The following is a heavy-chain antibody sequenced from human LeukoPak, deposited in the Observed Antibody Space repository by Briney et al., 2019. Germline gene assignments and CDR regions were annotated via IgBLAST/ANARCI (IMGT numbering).Heavy chain of an antibody. D-gene: IGHD2-15*01. V-gene: IGHV1-2*05. CDR1: GYIFTDYY. J-gene: IGHJ4*02. CDR3: ARAAGYCSGGTCLYYLDY. Sequence: GASVKVSCKTSGYIFTDYYMHWVRQAPGQGLEWMGRINANSGGTNYAQKFQGRVSLTRDTSISTAYMELSRLRSDDTVVYYCARAAGYCSGGTCLYYLDYWGQGTLVTVSS. CDR2: INANSGGT.